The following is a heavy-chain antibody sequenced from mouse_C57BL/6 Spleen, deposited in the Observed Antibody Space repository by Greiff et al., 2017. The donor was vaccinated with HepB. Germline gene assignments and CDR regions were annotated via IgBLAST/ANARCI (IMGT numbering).Heavy chain of an antibody. D-gene: IGHD1-1*01. V-gene: IGHV1-75*01. CDR2: IFPGSGST. CDR3: ARTITTEVAKDY. Sequence: VQLQESGPELVKPGASVKISCKASGYTFTDYYINWVKQRPGQGLEWIGWIFPGSGSTYYNEKFKGKATLTVDKSSSTAYMLLSSLTSEDSAVYFCARTITTEVAKDYWGQGTTLTVSS. CDR1: GYTFTDYY. J-gene: IGHJ2*01.